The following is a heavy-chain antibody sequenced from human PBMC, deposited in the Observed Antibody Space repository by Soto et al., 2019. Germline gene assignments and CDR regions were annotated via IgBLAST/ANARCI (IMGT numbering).Heavy chain of an antibody. J-gene: IGHJ3*02. CDR2: IYYSGST. Sequence: SETLSLTCTVSGGSISSYYWSWIRQPPGKGLEWIGYIYYSGSTNYNPSLKSRVTISVDTSKNQFSLKLSSVTAADTAVYYCARQEDTTDAFDIWGQGTMVTVSS. CDR3: ARQEDTTDAFDI. V-gene: IGHV4-59*08. CDR1: GGSISSYY. D-gene: IGHD2-15*01.